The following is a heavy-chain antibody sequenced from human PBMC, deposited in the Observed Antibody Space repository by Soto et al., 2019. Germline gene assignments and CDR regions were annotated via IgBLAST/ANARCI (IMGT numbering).Heavy chain of an antibody. CDR2: INPVDSDI. CDR1: GYDFTTYW. V-gene: IGHV5-51*01. D-gene: IGHD1-26*01. CDR3: ARTVGALYYYYHGMDV. J-gene: IGHJ6*02. Sequence: PGESLKISCTGSGYDFTTYWIGWVRQMPGKGLEWIGSINPVDSDIRYSPSLEGQVIMSADTSTNTAYLQWTNLKASDSAIYYCARTVGALYYYYHGMDVWGQGTTVTVSS.